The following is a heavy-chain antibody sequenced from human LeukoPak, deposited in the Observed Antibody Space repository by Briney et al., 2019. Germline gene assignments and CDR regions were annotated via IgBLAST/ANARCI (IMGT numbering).Heavy chain of an antibody. CDR1: GGSLSGDYSRDY. D-gene: IGHD3-16*01. CDR2: INHSGST. V-gene: IGHV4-34*01. Sequence: SETLSLTCVVNGGSLSGDYSRDYWSWIRQPPGKGLEWIGEINHSGSTDYNPSLKSRVTISVDTSKNQFSLKLTSVTAADTAVYYCVRGGGGFDFWGQGILVTVSS. CDR3: VRGGGGFDF. J-gene: IGHJ4*02.